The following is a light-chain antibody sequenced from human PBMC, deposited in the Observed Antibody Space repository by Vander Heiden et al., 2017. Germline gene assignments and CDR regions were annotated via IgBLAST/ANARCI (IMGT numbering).Light chain of an antibody. CDR1: QTIKSW. V-gene: IGKV1-5*03. CDR2: TAS. Sequence: DIQITQSHSTLSASVGARVTITCRASQTIKSWLAWYQQKPGKAPKRLSYTASSGENGVSSRFSGSGYGTEFTLAISSLQPDDFATYYCQQYYGFPNTFGQGTKLEI. CDR3: QQYYGFPNT. J-gene: IGKJ2*01.